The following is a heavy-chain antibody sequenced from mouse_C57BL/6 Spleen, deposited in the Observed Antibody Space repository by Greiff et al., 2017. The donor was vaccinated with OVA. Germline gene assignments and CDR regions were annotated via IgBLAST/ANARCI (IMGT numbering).Heavy chain of an antibody. V-gene: IGHV1-42*01. J-gene: IGHJ4*01. CDR1: GYSFTGYY. CDR3: ARCSYYGSSLYAMDY. CDR2: INPSTGGT. D-gene: IGHD1-1*01. Sequence: EVQLQQSGPELVKPGASVKISCKASGYSFTGYYMNWVKQSPEKSLEWIGEINPSTGGTTYNQKFKAKATLTVDKSSSTAYMQLKSLTSEDSAVYYCARCSYYGSSLYAMDYWGQGTSVTVAS.